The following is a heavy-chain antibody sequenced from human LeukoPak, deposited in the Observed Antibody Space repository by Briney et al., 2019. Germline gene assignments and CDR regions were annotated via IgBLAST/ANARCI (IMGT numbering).Heavy chain of an antibody. CDR3: ARWVSDAMDV. Sequence: SETLSLTCTVSGGSISSYYWSGIRQPPGKGLEWIGYIYYSGSTNYNPSLKSRVTISVDTSKNQFSLKLSSVTAADTAVYYCARWVSDAMDVWGQGTTVTVSS. CDR1: GGSISSYY. V-gene: IGHV4-59*08. CDR2: IYYSGST. J-gene: IGHJ6*02.